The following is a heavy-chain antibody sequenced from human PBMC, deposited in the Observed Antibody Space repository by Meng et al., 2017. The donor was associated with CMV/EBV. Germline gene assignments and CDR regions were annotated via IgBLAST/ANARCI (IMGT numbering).Heavy chain of an antibody. CDR2: INHSGST. Sequence: SETLSLTCAVYGGSFSGYYWSWIRQPPGKGLEWIGEINHSGSTNYNPSLKSRVTISVDTSKNQFSLKLSSVTAADTAVYYCARGYCSNTSCPNYFDYWGQGTLVTVSS. J-gene: IGHJ4*02. D-gene: IGHD2-2*01. CDR1: GGSFSGYY. CDR3: ARGYCSNTSCPNYFDY. V-gene: IGHV4-34*01.